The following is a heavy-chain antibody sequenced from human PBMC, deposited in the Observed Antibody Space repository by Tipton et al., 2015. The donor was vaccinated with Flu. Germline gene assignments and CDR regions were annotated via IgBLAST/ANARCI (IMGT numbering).Heavy chain of an antibody. V-gene: IGHV4-61*02. CDR2: VYSTGNI. CDR1: GASITSGTYY. CDR3: ARDSYFYDTSAYYALEFFDS. J-gene: IGHJ4*02. D-gene: IGHD3-22*01. Sequence: TLSLTCTVSGASITSGTYYWTWIRQPAGKGLEWIGRVYSTGNINYNPSLKSRATISLDTSKNQFSLKLSSITAADTAVYYCARDSYFYDTSAYYALEFFDSWGQGTLVTVSS.